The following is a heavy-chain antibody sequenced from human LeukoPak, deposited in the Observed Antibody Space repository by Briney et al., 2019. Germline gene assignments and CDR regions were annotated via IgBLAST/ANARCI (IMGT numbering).Heavy chain of an antibody. Sequence: GASVKVSCKVSGYTLTELSMHWVRQAPGKGLEWMGGFDPEDGETIYAQKFQGRVTMTEDTSTDTAYMELSSLRSEDTAVYYCARAIYGSGSYSLEDWGQGTLVTVSS. J-gene: IGHJ4*02. CDR3: ARAIYGSGSYSLED. CDR2: FDPEDGET. CDR1: GYTLTELS. D-gene: IGHD3-10*01. V-gene: IGHV1-24*01.